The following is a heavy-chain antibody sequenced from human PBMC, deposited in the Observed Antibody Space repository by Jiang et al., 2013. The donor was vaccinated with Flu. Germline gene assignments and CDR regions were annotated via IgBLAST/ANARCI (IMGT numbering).Heavy chain of an antibody. D-gene: IGHD5-24*01. CDR1: TFTSYG. V-gene: IGHV1-18*01. J-gene: IGHJ4*02. CDR2: ISGYNGNT. Sequence: TFTSYGVGWVRQAPGQGLEWMGWISGYNGNTKYGQKFQGRVTMTRDTSASTVYMELSSLRSDDTAVYYCGKIEGAAATIGDWGQGTLVTVSS. CDR3: GKIEGAAATIGD.